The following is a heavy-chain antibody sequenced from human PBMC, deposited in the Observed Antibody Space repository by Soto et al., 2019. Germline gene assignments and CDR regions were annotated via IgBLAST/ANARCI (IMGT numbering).Heavy chain of an antibody. CDR1: GFSLSTSGVG. D-gene: IGHD6-19*01. V-gene: IGHV2-5*02. CDR2: IYWDDDK. CDR3: AHSTSVAGTDAFDI. J-gene: IGHJ3*02. Sequence: QITLKESGPTLVKPTQTLTLTCTFSGFSLSTSGVGVGWIRQPPGKALEWLALIYWDDDKRYSPSLKSRLTITKDTSKNQRVLTMTNMDPADTATYYCAHSTSVAGTDAFDIWGQGTMVTVSS.